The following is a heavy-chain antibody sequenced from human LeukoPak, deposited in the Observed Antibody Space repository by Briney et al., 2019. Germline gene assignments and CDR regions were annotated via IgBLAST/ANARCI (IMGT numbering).Heavy chain of an antibody. CDR3: ARDHIPDYDFWSGSDY. D-gene: IGHD3-3*01. J-gene: IGHJ4*02. CDR1: GFTFSSYA. CDR2: ISYDGSNK. V-gene: IGHV3-30-3*01. Sequence: GRSLRLSCAASGFTFSSYAMHWVRQAPGKGLEWVAVISYDGSNKYYADSVKGRFTISRDNSKNTLYLQMNSLRAEDTAVYYCARDHIPDYDFWSGSDYWGQGTLVTVSS.